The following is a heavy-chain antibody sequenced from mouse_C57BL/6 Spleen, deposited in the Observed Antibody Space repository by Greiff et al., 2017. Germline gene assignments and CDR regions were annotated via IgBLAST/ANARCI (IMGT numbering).Heavy chain of an antibody. V-gene: IGHV1-64*01. J-gene: IGHJ2*01. CDR3: CRRGLITMYGFDY. CDR1: GYTFTSYW. D-gene: IGHD2-10*02. Sequence: VQLQQPGAELVKPGASVKLSCKASGYTFTSYWMHWVKQRPGQGLEWIGMIHPTSGSTNYNEKFKSKATLTVDKSSSTAYMQLSSLPSEDSAADYYCRRGLITMYGFDYWGQGTTVTVSS. CDR2: IHPTSGST.